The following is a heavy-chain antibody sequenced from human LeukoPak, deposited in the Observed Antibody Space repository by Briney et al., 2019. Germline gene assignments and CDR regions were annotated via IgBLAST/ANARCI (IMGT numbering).Heavy chain of an antibody. CDR1: GFTFGDYS. Sequence: GGSLRLSCVASGFTFGDYSMNWVRQPPGKGLEWVSYISSRGTTVFYADSVKGRFTISRENDRNSVFLQMSGLRDEDTATYYCARVHEVCSTSTSYVAQADVWGKGTTVSVS. D-gene: IGHD2-21*01. J-gene: IGHJ6*03. V-gene: IGHV3-48*02. CDR3: ARVHEVCSTSTSYVAQADV. CDR2: ISSRGTTV.